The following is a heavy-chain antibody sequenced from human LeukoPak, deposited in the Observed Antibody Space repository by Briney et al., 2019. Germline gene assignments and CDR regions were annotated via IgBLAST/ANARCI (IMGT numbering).Heavy chain of an antibody. CDR1: GFTFNNYG. CDR3: ARDRGLYCTNGVCYTPWFDP. V-gene: IGHV3-30*03. D-gene: IGHD2-8*01. J-gene: IGHJ5*02. Sequence: PGGSLRLSCAASGFTFNNYGMQWVRQAPGKGLEWVTVISCDGGTQYYADSVKGRFTISRDDSKNTLYLQMNSLRAEDTAVYYCARDRGLYCTNGVCYTPWFDPWGQGTLVTVSS. CDR2: ISCDGGTQ.